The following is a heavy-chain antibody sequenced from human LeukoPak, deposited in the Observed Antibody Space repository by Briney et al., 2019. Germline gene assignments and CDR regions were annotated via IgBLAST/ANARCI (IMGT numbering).Heavy chain of an antibody. J-gene: IGHJ4*02. CDR3: AKDLQTYYDSSGYLGY. D-gene: IGHD3-22*01. V-gene: IGHV3-23*01. CDR2: ISGSGGST. Sequence: GGSLRLSCAASGFTFSSYAMSWVRQAPGKGLEWVSAISGSGGSTYYADSVEGRFTISRDNSKNTLYLQMNSLRAEDTAVYYCAKDLQTYYDSSGYLGYWGQGTLVTVSS. CDR1: GFTFSSYA.